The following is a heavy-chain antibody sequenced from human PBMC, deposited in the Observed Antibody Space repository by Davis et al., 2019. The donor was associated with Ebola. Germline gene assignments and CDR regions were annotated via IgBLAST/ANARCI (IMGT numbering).Heavy chain of an antibody. CDR2: IRGSGSST. J-gene: IGHJ6*04. Sequence: GGSLRLSCAASGFTVNTKYMSWVRHAPGEGLEWVSSIRGSGSSTYYADSVQGRFTISRDNSKNTLYLQMNSLTVEDTAVYYCAKEGSGWPSDCYYGMGVWGKGTTVTVSS. V-gene: IGHV3-23*01. CDR1: GFTVNTKY. D-gene: IGHD6-19*01. CDR3: AKEGSGWPSDCYYGMGV.